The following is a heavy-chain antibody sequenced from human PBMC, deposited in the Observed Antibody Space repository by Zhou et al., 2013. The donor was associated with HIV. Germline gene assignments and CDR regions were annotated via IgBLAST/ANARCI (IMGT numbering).Heavy chain of an antibody. CDR3: ARDEDGYNPSGIS. CDR1: GGTFSSYA. CDR2: IIPILGIA. J-gene: IGHJ5*02. D-gene: IGHD5-12*01. V-gene: IGHV1-69*04. Sequence: QVQLVQSGAEVKKPGSSVKVSCKASGGTFSSYAISWVRQAPGQGLEWMGRIIPILGIANYAQKFQGRVTITADKSTSTAYMELSSLRSEDTAVYYCARDEDGYNPSGISWGQGTLVTVSS.